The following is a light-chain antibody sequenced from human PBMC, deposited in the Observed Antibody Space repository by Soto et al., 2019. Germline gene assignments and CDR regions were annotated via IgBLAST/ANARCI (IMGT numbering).Light chain of an antibody. CDR2: QDS. CDR1: KLGDKY. J-gene: IGLJ1*01. V-gene: IGLV3-1*01. CDR3: QAWDSSTGV. Sequence: SSELTQPPSVSVSPGQTASITCSGDKLGDKYACWYQQKPGQSPVLVIYQDSKRPSGIPERFSGSNSGNTATLTISGTQAMDEADYYCQAWDSSTGVFGTGPKVTVL.